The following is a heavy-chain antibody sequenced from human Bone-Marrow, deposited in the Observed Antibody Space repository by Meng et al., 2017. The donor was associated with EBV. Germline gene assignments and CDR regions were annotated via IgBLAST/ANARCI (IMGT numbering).Heavy chain of an antibody. D-gene: IGHD6-19*01. CDR2: IYYSGST. J-gene: IGHJ4*02. CDR1: GGSVSSGSYY. Sequence: QVQRQESGPGLLKPSETLSLTCTVSGGSVSSGSYYWSWIRQPPGKGLEWIGYIYYSGSTNYNPSLKSRVTISVDTSKNQFSLKLSSVTAADTAVYYCARVALAVAGYFDYWGQGTLVTVSS. CDR3: ARVALAVAGYFDY. V-gene: IGHV4-61*01.